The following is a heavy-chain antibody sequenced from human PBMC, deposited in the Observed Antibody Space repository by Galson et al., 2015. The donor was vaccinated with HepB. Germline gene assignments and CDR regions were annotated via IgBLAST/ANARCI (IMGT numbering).Heavy chain of an antibody. V-gene: IGHV1-46*04. CDR3: ATGTLTDDSKGHFNWFDP. CDR1: GYTFTSYY. D-gene: IGHD2-21*02. Sequence: SVKVSCKASGYTFTSYYMHWVRQAPGQGLEWMGIINPSGGSTSYAQKLQGRVTMTRDTSTSTVYMELSSLRSEDTAVYYCATGTLTDDSKGHFNWFDPWGQGTFVTVSP. CDR2: INPSGGST. J-gene: IGHJ5*02.